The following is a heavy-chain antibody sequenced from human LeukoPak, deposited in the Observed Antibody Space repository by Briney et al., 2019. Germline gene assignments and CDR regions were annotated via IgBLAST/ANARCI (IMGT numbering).Heavy chain of an antibody. CDR3: AKGATYYYDSSGYYSFDY. V-gene: IGHV3-74*01. CDR1: GFTFSSYW. J-gene: IGHJ4*02. Sequence: AGGSLRLSCAASGFTFSSYWMHWVRQAPGKGLVWVSRINSDESSTSYADSVKGRFTISRDNAKNTLYLQMNSLRAEDTAVCYCAKGATYYYDSSGYYSFDYWGQGTLVTVSS. CDR2: INSDESST. D-gene: IGHD3-22*01.